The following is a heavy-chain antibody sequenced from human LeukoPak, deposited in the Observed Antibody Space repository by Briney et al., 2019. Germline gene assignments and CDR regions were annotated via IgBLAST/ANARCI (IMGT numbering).Heavy chain of an antibody. J-gene: IGHJ6*02. CDR1: GGSFSGYY. CDR3: ARSAVIVATNPYYYYGMDV. D-gene: IGHD5-12*01. CDR2: INHSGST. Sequence: SETLSLTCAVYGGSFSGYYWSWIRQPPGKGLEWIGEINHSGSTNYNPSLKSRVTISVDTSKNQFSLKLSSVTAADTAVYYCARSAVIVATNPYYYYGMDVWGQGTTVTVSS. V-gene: IGHV4-34*01.